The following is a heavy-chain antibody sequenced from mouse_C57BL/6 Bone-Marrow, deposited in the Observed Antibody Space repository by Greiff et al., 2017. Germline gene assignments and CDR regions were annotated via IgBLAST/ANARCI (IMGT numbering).Heavy chain of an antibody. Sequence: QVQLQQSGAELVRPGASVTLSCKASGYTFTDYEMHWVKQTPVHGLEWIGAIDPETGGTAYNQKFKGKAILTADKSSSTAYMELRSLTAEDSAVYDCAGSRPRYCYEAYWGRGTLVTGTA. J-gene: IGHJ3*01. V-gene: IGHV1-15*01. CDR2: IDPETGGT. CDR3: AGSRPRYCYEAY. CDR1: GYTFTDYE. D-gene: IGHD2-12*01.